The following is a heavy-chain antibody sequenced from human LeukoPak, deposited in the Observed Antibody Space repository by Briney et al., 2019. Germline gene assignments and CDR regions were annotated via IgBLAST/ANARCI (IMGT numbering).Heavy chain of an antibody. J-gene: IGHJ4*02. CDR2: IYYSGRT. CDR1: GGSISSDY. CDR3: AKPSRAMVMIDY. V-gene: IGHV4-59*01. D-gene: IGHD5-18*01. Sequence: SETLSLTCTVSGGSISSDYWSWIRQPPGKGLEWIAYIYYSGRTNYNPSLKSRVTVSVDTSKNQFSLNLNSVTAADTAVYYCAKPSRAMVMIDYWGQGALVTVSS.